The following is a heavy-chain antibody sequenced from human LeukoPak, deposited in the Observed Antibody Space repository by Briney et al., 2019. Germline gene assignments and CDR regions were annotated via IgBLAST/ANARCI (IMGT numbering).Heavy chain of an antibody. CDR1: GGTFSSYA. J-gene: IGHJ5*02. Sequence: SVKVSCKASGGTFSSYAISWVRQAPGQGLEWMGGIIPIFGTANYAQKFQGRVTITTDESTSTAYMELSSLRSDDTAVYYCARELDFGDYWFDPWGQGTLVTVSS. V-gene: IGHV1-69*05. CDR3: ARELDFGDYWFDP. D-gene: IGHD4-17*01. CDR2: IIPIFGTA.